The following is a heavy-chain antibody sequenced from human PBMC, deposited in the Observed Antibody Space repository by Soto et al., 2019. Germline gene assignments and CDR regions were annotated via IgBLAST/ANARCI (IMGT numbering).Heavy chain of an antibody. CDR1: GFTFSTYA. Sequence: EVQLLESGGGLVKPGGSLRLSCAASGFTFSTYAMSWVRQAPGKGLQWVSAIGGSGGSTYYADSVKGRFTISRDNSKNTLYLQMNTLRAEDSAVYYCAKDSDYADSSFESWGQGTLVTVSS. D-gene: IGHD4-17*01. CDR3: AKDSDYADSSFES. CDR2: IGGSGGST. J-gene: IGHJ5*01. V-gene: IGHV3-23*01.